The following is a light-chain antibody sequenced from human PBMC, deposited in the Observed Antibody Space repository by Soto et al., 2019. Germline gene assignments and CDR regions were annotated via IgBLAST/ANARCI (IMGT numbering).Light chain of an antibody. CDR1: QSVSSSY. V-gene: IGKV3-20*01. Sequence: EIMLMQSPGTLSLSPGERATLSCRASQSVSSSYLAWYQQKPGQAPRLLIYGASSRATGIPDRFSGSGSGTDFTLTISRLEPEDFAVYYCQQYDSSLYTFGQGTKLEIK. J-gene: IGKJ2*01. CDR2: GAS. CDR3: QQYDSSLYT.